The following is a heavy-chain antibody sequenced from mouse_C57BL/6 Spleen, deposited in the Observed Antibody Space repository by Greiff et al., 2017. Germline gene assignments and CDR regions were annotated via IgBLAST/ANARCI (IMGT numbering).Heavy chain of an antibody. Sequence: QVQLQQPGAELVKPGASVKLSCKASGYTFTSYWMHWVKQRPGRGLEWIGRIDPNSGGTKYNEKFKSKATLTVDKPSSTAYMQLNSLTSEDSAVYYCARDVYGSTYGENYFDYWGQGTTLTVSS. J-gene: IGHJ2*01. CDR2: IDPNSGGT. CDR3: ARDVYGSTYGENYFDY. V-gene: IGHV1-72*01. CDR1: GYTFTSYW. D-gene: IGHD1-1*01.